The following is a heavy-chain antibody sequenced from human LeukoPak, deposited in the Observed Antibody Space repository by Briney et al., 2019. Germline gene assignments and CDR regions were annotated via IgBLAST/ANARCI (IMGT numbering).Heavy chain of an antibody. J-gene: IGHJ4*02. CDR1: GFTLRSYA. D-gene: IGHD3-10*01. V-gene: IGHV3-23*01. Sequence: GGSLRLSCVASGFTLRSYAMSWVRQAPGKGLEWVSAISGSGGSTYYADSVKGRFTISRDNSKNTLYLQMNSLRAEDTAVYYCAKGSAGLWFGELLEYYFDYWGQGTLVTVSS. CDR2: ISGSGGST. CDR3: AKGSAGLWFGELLEYYFDY.